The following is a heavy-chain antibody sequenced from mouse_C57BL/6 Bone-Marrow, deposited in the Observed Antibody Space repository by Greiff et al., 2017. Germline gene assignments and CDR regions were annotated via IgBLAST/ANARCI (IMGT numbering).Heavy chain of an antibody. V-gene: IGHV1-64*01. CDR2: IHPNSGST. CDR1: GYTFTSYW. CDR3: AREDYDYSYYAMDY. J-gene: IGHJ4*01. D-gene: IGHD2-4*01. Sequence: QVQLQQPGAELVKPGASVTLSCKASGYTFTSYWMHWVKQRPGQGLEWIGMIHPNSGSTNYNEKFKSKATLTVDKSSSTAYMQLSSLTSEDSAVYYCAREDYDYSYYAMDYWGQGTSVAVSS.